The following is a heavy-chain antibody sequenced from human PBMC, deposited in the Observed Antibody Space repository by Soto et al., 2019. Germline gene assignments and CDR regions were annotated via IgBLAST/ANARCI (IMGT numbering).Heavy chain of an antibody. D-gene: IGHD4-17*01. CDR1: GASISTYY. V-gene: IGHV4-59*08. CDR3: ARQGDDCGALDY. Sequence: PSVTLSLSCTVSGASISTYYWSWIRQPPGKGLDLIGYIYYTGSTNYNPSLKSRVTISIDTSQNQFSLKLSSVTAADTAVYYCARQGDDCGALDYWGQGTLVTAPQ. J-gene: IGHJ4*02. CDR2: IYYTGST.